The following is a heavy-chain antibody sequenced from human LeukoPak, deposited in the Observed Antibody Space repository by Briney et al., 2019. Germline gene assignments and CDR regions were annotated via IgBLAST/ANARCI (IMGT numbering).Heavy chain of an antibody. CDR1: GFTFSSYS. Sequence: GGSLRLSCAASGFTFSSYSMNWGRQAPGRGLEWVSYISSSSSTIYYADSVKGRFTISRDNAKNSLYLQMNSLRAEDTALYYCAKGDGGLIVPTARVYWGQGTLVTVSS. V-gene: IGHV3-48*01. CDR3: AKGDGGLIVPTARVY. CDR2: ISSSSSTI. J-gene: IGHJ4*02. D-gene: IGHD2-2*01.